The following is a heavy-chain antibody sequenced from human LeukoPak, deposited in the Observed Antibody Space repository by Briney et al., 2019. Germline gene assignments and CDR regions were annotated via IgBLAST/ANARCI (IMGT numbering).Heavy chain of an antibody. CDR3: ARPPPWSGYAFDI. CDR2: ISDSGSTI. J-gene: IGHJ3*02. V-gene: IGHV3-48*01. D-gene: IGHD3-3*01. CDR1: GFTFRTYS. Sequence: PGGSLRLSCAASGFTFRTYSMNWVRQAPGKGLEWVSYISDSGSTIYYADSVKGRFTISRDDAKNSLYLQMNSLRAEDTAVYYCARPPPWSGYAFDIWGQGTMVTVSS.